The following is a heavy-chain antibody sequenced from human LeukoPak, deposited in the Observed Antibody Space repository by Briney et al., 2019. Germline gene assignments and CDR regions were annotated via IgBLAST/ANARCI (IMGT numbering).Heavy chain of an antibody. CDR3: ARIRFDCGTASCSKVVSMWFVP. Sequence: GGSLRLSCAGSGFIFSDYFMTWLRQAPGKGPELVSYVTSSGDTTYYADSVKGRFTISRDNVKNSLSLQMKSLRAEDTAMYFCARIRFDCGTASCSKVVSMWFVPWGQGTLVTVSS. D-gene: IGHD2-2*01. CDR2: VTSSGDTT. V-gene: IGHV3-11*01. J-gene: IGHJ5*02. CDR1: GFIFSDYF.